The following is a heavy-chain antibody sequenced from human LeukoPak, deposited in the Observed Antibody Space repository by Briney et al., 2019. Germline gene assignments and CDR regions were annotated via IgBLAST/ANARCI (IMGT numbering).Heavy chain of an antibody. CDR1: GASISSYY. V-gene: IGHV4-59*01. D-gene: IGHD6-13*01. Sequence: PSETLSLTCTVSGASISSYYWSWIRQPPGKGLEWIGYIYYSGSTNHNPSLKSRVTISVDTSKNQFSLKLSSVTAADTAVYYCARDLSSWAFDPWGQGTLVTVSS. CDR2: IYYSGST. CDR3: ARDLSSWAFDP. J-gene: IGHJ5*02.